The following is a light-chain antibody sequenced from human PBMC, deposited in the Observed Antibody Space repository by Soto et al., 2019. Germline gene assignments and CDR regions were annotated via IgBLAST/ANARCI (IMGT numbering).Light chain of an antibody. CDR2: GAS. J-gene: IGKJ5*01. CDR3: QQYGSSLWT. Sequence: ETVLTQSPAILSLSPGERATLSCRASQSVSSSYLAWYQQKPGQAPRLLIYGASSRATGIPDRFSGSGSGTDFTLTISRLEPEDFAVYYCQQYGSSLWTFGQGTRLE. CDR1: QSVSSSY. V-gene: IGKV3-20*01.